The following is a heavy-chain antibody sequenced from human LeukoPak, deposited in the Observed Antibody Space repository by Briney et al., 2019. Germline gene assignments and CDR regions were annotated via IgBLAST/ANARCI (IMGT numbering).Heavy chain of an antibody. V-gene: IGHV4-39*07. D-gene: IGHD2-15*01. CDR2: IYYSGST. J-gene: IGHJ5*02. CDR1: GGSISSSSYY. Sequence: SETLSLTCTVSGGSISSSSYYWGWIRQPPGKGLEWIGSIYYSGSTYYNPSLKSRVTISVDTSKNQFSLKLSSVIAADTAVYYCARLVVVVAATYNWFDPWGQGTLVTVSS. CDR3: ARLVVVVAATYNWFDP.